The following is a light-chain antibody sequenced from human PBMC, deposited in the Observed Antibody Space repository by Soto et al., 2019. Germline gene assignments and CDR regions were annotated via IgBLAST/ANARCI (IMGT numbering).Light chain of an antibody. J-gene: IGKJ1*01. CDR1: QGVSSNY. CDR2: CTS. Sequence: EIVLPQSPGTRSFSPGERATLSCRASQGVSSNYLAWYQQKSGQAPRLLLYCTSSRATGIPERFSGSGSGTDFTLTISRLEPEDFAVYYCQHYGSSRTFGKGTKVDIK. V-gene: IGKV3-20*01. CDR3: QHYGSSRT.